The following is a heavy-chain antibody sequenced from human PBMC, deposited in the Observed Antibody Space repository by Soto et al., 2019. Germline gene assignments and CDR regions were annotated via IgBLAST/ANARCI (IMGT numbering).Heavy chain of an antibody. CDR3: AKEGAVAGGGYLDY. J-gene: IGHJ4*02. V-gene: IGHV3-23*01. Sequence: EVQLLESGGGLVQPGGSLRLSCAASGFTFSSYAMSWVRQAPGKGLEWVSAISGSGRSTYYADSVKGRFTISRDNSKNTLYLKMNSLRAEDTAVYYCAKEGAVAGGGYLDYWGQGTLVTVSS. CDR1: GFTFSSYA. D-gene: IGHD6-19*01. CDR2: ISGSGRST.